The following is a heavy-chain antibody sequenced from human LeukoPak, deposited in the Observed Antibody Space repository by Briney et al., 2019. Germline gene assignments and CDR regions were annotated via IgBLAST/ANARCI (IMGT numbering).Heavy chain of an antibody. D-gene: IGHD1-26*01. Sequence: GASVKVSCKGSGYTFTGYYMHWVRQAPGQGLEWMGWINPNSGGTNYAQKFQGRVTMTRDTSISTAYMELRRLRSDDTAVYYCARDKYIGSYVRVNAFPIWGQGTMVTVSS. V-gene: IGHV1-2*02. CDR1: GYTFTGYY. CDR2: INPNSGGT. J-gene: IGHJ3*02. CDR3: ARDKYIGSYVRVNAFPI.